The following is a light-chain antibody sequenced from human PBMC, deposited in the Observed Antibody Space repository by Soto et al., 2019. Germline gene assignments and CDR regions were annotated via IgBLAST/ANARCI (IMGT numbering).Light chain of an antibody. V-gene: IGKV3-20*01. Sequence: EIVLTQSPGTLSLSPGERATLSCRASQSISSSYLAWYQQRPGQAPRLLIYAASSRATGIPDRFSGGGSATDFTLTVCRLEPEDFAVYYCQQYGSSPRTFGQGTKREIK. CDR2: AAS. CDR3: QQYGSSPRT. CDR1: QSISSSY. J-gene: IGKJ2*01.